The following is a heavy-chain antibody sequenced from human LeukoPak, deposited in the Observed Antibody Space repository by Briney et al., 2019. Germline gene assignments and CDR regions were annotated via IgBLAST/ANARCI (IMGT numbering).Heavy chain of an antibody. D-gene: IGHD3-10*01. CDR2: INPNSGGT. V-gene: IGHV1-2*02. J-gene: IGHJ6*03. CDR3: AREGRALITMVRGVDYYYMDV. CDR1: GGTFSSYA. Sequence: ASVKVSCKASGGTFSSYAISWVRQAPGQGLEWMGWINPNSGGTNYAQKFQGRVTMTRDTSISTAYMELSRLRSDDTAVYYCAREGRALITMVRGVDYYYMDVWGKGTTVTVSS.